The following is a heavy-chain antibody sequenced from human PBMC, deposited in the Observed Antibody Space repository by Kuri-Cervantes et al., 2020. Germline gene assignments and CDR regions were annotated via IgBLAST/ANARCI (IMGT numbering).Heavy chain of an antibody. Sequence: ASVKVSCKASGGTFSSYAITWVRQAPGQGLEWMGWINPNSGGTNYAQKFQGRVTMARDTSINTAYMELRRLRSDDTAVYYCARAGIQLWEADFDYWGQGTLVTVSS. V-gene: IGHV1-2*02. CDR3: ARAGIQLWEADFDY. CDR1: GGTFSSYA. D-gene: IGHD5-18*01. CDR2: INPNSGGT. J-gene: IGHJ4*02.